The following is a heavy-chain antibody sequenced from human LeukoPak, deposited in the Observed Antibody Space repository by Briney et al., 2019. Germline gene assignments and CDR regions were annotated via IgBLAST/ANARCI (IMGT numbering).Heavy chain of an antibody. J-gene: IGHJ4*02. CDR2: IYWDDDK. D-gene: IGHD6-13*01. CDR1: GGSISSYYW. Sequence: TLSLTCTVSGGSISSYYWSWIRQPPGKALEWLALIYWDDDKRYSPSLKSRLTITKDTSKNQVVLIMTNMEPVDTATYYCAHSPYSTTWGYFDYWGQGTLVTVSS. CDR3: AHSPYSTTWGYFDY. V-gene: IGHV2-5*08.